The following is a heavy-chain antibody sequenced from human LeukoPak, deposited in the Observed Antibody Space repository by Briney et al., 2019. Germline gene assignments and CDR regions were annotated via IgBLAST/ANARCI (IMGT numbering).Heavy chain of an antibody. CDR2: INQDGSGK. D-gene: IGHD1-26*01. CDR3: ASGAGWESGY. V-gene: IGHV3-7*01. Sequence: PGGSLRLSCAVSGSTSSRNFMSWVRQTPEKGLEWVANINQDGSGKNYVDSVKGRFTISRDNAKNSLFLQMNSLRAEDTAIYYCASGAGWESGYWGQGTLVTVSS. J-gene: IGHJ4*02. CDR1: GSTSSRNF.